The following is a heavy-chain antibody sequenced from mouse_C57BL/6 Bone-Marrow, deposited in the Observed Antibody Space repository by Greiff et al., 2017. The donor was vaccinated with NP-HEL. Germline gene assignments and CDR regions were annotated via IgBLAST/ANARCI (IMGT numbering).Heavy chain of an antibody. CDR2: INPSNGGT. CDR1: GYTFTSYW. CDR3: ARSAYYSVYYYAMDY. Sequence: QVQLQQSGTELVKPGASVKLSCKASGYTFTSYWMHWVKQRPGQGLEWIGNINPSNGGTNYNEKFKSKATLTVDKSSSTAYMQLSSLTSEDSAVYYCARSAYYSVYYYAMDYWGQGTSVTVSS. D-gene: IGHD2-12*01. J-gene: IGHJ4*01. V-gene: IGHV1-53*01.